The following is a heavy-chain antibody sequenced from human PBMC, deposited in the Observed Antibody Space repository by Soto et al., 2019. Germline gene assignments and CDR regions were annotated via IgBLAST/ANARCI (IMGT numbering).Heavy chain of an antibody. V-gene: IGHV1-18*04. Sequence: QDHLVQSGAEVKKPVASAKASCKASGYTFKNYGINWVRQAPGRGLEWVAWISAYNGDTSYAQHFQGRVTVTTETLTNTAYMELRSLRPDDTAVYFCVLGGLETGYYRDMDYWGQGTLVSVSS. CDR1: GYTFKNYG. CDR2: ISAYNGDT. CDR3: VLGGLETGYYRDMDY. D-gene: IGHD3-9*01. J-gene: IGHJ4*02.